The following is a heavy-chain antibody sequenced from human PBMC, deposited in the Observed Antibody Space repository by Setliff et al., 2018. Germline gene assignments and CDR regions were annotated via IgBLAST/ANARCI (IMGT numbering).Heavy chain of an antibody. CDR3: ARGDYYDSSAYSPDTFDI. J-gene: IGHJ3*02. CDR1: GASISGHH. CDR2: INHSGSA. V-gene: IGHV4-34*01. Sequence: SETLSLTCTVSGASISGHHWCWIRQPPWKGLEWIGEINHSGSANYNPSLKSRVTISLDTSKNQFSLKLSSVTAADTTVYYCARGDYYDSSAYSPDTFDIWGQGTMVTVSS. D-gene: IGHD3-22*01.